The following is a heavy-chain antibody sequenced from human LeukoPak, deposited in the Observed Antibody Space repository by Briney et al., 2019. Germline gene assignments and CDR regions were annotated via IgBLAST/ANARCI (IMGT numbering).Heavy chain of an antibody. D-gene: IGHD3-9*01. V-gene: IGHV1-2*02. CDR2: INPNSGGA. J-gene: IGHJ4*02. CDR1: GYTFTGYY. CDR3: ARAGERPIRYFDY. Sequence: GASVKVSCKASGYTFTGYYMHWVRQAPGQGLEWMGWINPNSGGANYAQKFQGRVTMTRDTSISTAYMELSRLRSDDTAVYYCARAGERPIRYFDYWGQGTLVTVSS.